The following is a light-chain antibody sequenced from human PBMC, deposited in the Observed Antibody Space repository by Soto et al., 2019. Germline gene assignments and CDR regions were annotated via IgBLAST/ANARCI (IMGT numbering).Light chain of an antibody. CDR3: QTWGTGSWV. Sequence: QLVLTQSPSASASLGASVKLTCTLSSGHNTYAIAWHQQQPEKGPRYLMKLNSDGSHSKGDGIPDRFSGSSSGAERYITISSLQSEDEADYYCQTWGTGSWVFGGGTKLTVL. V-gene: IGLV4-69*01. CDR2: LNSDGSH. J-gene: IGLJ3*02. CDR1: SGHNTYA.